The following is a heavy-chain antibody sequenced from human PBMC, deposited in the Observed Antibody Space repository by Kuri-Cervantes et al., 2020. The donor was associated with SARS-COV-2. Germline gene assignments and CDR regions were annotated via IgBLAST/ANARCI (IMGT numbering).Heavy chain of an antibody. Sequence: GESLKISCAASGFTFSSYAMSWVRQAPGKGLEWVSAISGSGDSTYYADSVKGRLIISRDNSKNTLYLQMNSLRAEDTAAYYCARSYDHYDYVWGSYRYTGRVGYFDYWGQGTLVTVSS. CDR3: ARSYDHYDYVWGSYRYTGRVGYFDY. J-gene: IGHJ4*02. D-gene: IGHD3-16*02. V-gene: IGHV3-23*01. CDR2: ISGSGDST. CDR1: GFTFSSYA.